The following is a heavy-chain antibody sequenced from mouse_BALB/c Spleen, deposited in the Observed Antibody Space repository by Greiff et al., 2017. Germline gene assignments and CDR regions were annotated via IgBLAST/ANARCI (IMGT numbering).Heavy chain of an antibody. Sequence: EVKLVESGGGLVQPGGSRKLSCAASGFTFSSFGMHWVRQAPEKGLEWVAYISSGSSTIYYADTVKGRFTISRDNPKNTLFLQMTSLRSEATAMYYCARSLYGNYGYFDYWGQGTTLTVSS. V-gene: IGHV5-17*02. CDR2: ISSGSSTI. CDR1: GFTFSSFG. D-gene: IGHD2-10*02. J-gene: IGHJ2*01. CDR3: ARSLYGNYGYFDY.